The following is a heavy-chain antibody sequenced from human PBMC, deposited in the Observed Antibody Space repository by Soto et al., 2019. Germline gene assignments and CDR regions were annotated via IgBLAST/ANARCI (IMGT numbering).Heavy chain of an antibody. Sequence: GESLKISCAASGFTFSSYAMSWVRQAPGKGLEWVSAISGSGGSTYYADSVKGRFTISRDNSKNTLYLQMNSLRAEDTAVYYCAKVFQYYDSSDLWGQGTLVTVSS. CDR2: ISGSGGST. D-gene: IGHD3-22*01. J-gene: IGHJ5*02. CDR3: AKVFQYYDSSDL. V-gene: IGHV3-23*01. CDR1: GFTFSSYA.